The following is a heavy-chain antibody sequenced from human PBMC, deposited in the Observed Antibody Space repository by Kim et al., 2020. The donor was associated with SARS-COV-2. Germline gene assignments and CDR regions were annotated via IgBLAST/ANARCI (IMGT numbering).Heavy chain of an antibody. CDR2: VYYDAST. V-gene: IGHV4-39*01. J-gene: IGHJ6*03. D-gene: IGHD3-16*01. CDR3: ARHGPVSPSIPTFMLFYYFYYIDV. Sequence: SETLSLTCTVSGGSISSNNYYWGWIRQPPGKGLEWIGTVYYDASTYYNPSLKSPVTISVDTSANLFSLRLSSVTAADTALYYCARHGPVSPSIPTFMLFYYFYYIDVWGKGTTVTVSS. CDR1: GGSISSNNYY.